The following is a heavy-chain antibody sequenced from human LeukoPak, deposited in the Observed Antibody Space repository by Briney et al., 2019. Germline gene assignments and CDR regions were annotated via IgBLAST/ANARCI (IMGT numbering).Heavy chain of an antibody. D-gene: IGHD2-2*01. V-gene: IGHV3-9*01. J-gene: IGHJ1*01. Sequence: GGSLRLSCAASGFTFDDYAMHWVRQAPGKGLEWVSGISWNSGSIGYADSVKGRFTISRDNAKNSLYLQMNSLRAEDTALYYCAKDTGYHGAEYFQHWGQGTLVTVSS. CDR2: ISWNSGSI. CDR1: GFTFDDYA. CDR3: AKDTGYHGAEYFQH.